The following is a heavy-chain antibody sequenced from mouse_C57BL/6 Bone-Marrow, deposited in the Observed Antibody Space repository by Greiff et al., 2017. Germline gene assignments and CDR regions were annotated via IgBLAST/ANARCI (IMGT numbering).Heavy chain of an antibody. CDR2: INPNYGTT. Sequence: VQLQQSGPELVKPGASVKISCKASGYSFTDYNMNWVKQSNGKSLEWIGVINPNYGTTSSNQKFKGKATLTVDPSSSTAYMQLNSLTSEDSAVYECAREGLWGCDGGYWYYDVWGTGTTVTVSS. V-gene: IGHV1-39*01. D-gene: IGHD1-1*02. J-gene: IGHJ1*03. CDR1: GYSFTDYN. CDR3: AREGLWGCDGGYWYYDV.